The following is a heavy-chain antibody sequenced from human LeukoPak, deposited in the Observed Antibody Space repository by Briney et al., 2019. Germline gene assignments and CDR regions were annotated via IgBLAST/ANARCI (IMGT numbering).Heavy chain of an antibody. CDR2: INHRGST. D-gene: IGHD5-18*01. Sequence: SETLSLTCDVYVGSFSGYYWSWIRQPPGKGLEWIGEINHRGSTNYSPSLKSRVTISVDTSKNQLSLKLSSVTAADTAVYYCARVDTAMVDFDYWGEGTLVTVSS. CDR3: ARVDTAMVDFDY. CDR1: VGSFSGYY. J-gene: IGHJ4*02. V-gene: IGHV4-34*01.